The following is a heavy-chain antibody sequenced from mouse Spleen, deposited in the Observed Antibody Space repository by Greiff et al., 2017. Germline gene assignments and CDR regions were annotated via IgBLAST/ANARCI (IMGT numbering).Heavy chain of an antibody. J-gene: IGHJ4*01. V-gene: IGHV5-9-3*01. CDR2: ISSGGSYT. Sequence: DVKLVESGGGLVKPGGSLKLSCAASGFTFSSYAMSWVRQTPEKRLEWVATISSGGSYTYYSDSVKGRFTISRDNAKNTLYLQMSSLRSEDTAMYYCARHDYGGSYYAMDYWGQGTSVTVSS. CDR3: ARHDYGGSYYAMDY. D-gene: IGHD1-1*01. CDR1: GFTFSSYA.